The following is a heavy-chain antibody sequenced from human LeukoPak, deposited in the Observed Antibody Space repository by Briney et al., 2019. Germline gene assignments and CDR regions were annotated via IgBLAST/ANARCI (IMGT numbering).Heavy chain of an antibody. D-gene: IGHD4-17*01. J-gene: IGHJ4*02. Sequence: ASVKVSCKASGYTFTSYAMNWVRQAPGQGLEWMGWMNPNSGNTGYAQKFQGRVIMTRNTSITTAYMELSSLRSEDTAVYYCARGNKDYGDYARGLSDYWGQGTLVTVSS. CDR2: MNPNSGNT. CDR1: GYTFTSYA. V-gene: IGHV1-8*02. CDR3: ARGNKDYGDYARGLSDY.